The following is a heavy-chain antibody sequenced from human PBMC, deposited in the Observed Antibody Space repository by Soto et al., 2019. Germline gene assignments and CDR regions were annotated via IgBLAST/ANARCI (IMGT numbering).Heavy chain of an antibody. Sequence: SSVTASCKASGYTYTKYDIHWGRPAPGQGLEWMGWMNPNSGNTGYAQKFQGRVTMTRNPSLSTAYMEQKSLRSEDTAVYYCARGYSSSRDYYYYYCIDVWCQGTTVT. CDR1: GYTYTKYD. D-gene: IGHD6-13*01. J-gene: IGHJ6*02. CDR3: ARGYSSSRDYYYYYCIDV. V-gene: IGHV1-8*01. CDR2: MNPNSGNT.